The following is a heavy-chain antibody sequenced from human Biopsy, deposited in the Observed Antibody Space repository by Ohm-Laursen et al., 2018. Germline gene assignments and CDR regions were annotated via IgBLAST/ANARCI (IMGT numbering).Heavy chain of an antibody. D-gene: IGHD3-10*01. CDR1: GDTFSRSA. CDR2: IIPIVGIT. J-gene: IGHJ6*02. V-gene: IGHV1-69*04. CDR3: ARGGSGSGYYGMDV. Sequence: SLVKVSCKVSGDTFSRSAFFWVRQAPGQGLVYLGRIIPIVGITNHAQTFQGRITLTADKSTFMVYMELSRLRSDDTAIYYCARGGSGSGYYGMDVWGQGATVSVSS.